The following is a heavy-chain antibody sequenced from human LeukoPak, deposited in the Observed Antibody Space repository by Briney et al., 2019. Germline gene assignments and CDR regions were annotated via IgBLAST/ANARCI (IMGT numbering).Heavy chain of an antibody. CDR1: GYTFTSYD. CDR3: ASSSWSRGNFDY. CDR2: INPNSGGT. J-gene: IGHJ4*02. V-gene: IGHV1-2*02. D-gene: IGHD6-13*01. Sequence: ASVKVSCKASGYTFTSYDINWVRQATGQGLEWMGWINPNSGGTNYAQKFQGRVTMTRDTSISTAYMELSRLRSDDTAVYYCASSSWSRGNFDYWGQGTLVTVSS.